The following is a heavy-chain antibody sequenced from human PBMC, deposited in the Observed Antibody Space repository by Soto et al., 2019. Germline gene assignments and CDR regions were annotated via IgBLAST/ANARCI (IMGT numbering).Heavy chain of an antibody. CDR3: ARIPTIVGDTPAHRGRYYYYYGMDV. CDR1: GFSLSTSGMC. CDR2: IEWDDDK. Sequence: SGPTLANPTQTLTLTCTFSGFSLSTSGMCVCWIHQPPGKALEWLARIEWDDDKYYSKSLKTRITISKETYKNQVVLTMTNMDPVDKAVYYCARIPTIVGDTPAHRGRYYYYYGMDVWGQGTTVTV. D-gene: IGHD1-26*01. J-gene: IGHJ6*02. V-gene: IGHV2-70*11.